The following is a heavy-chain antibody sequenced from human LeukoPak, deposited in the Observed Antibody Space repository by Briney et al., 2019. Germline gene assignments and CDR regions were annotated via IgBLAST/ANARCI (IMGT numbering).Heavy chain of an antibody. V-gene: IGHV1-46*01. CDR1: GYTFTSYY. CDR3: ARDNSLGDNAWWFDP. J-gene: IGHJ5*02. CDR2: INPTGSST. D-gene: IGHD1-26*01. Sequence: ASVKVSCKASGYTFTSYYMHWVRQAPGQGLEWMGLINPTGSSTAYAQKFQGRVTMTRDMSTSTDYMELSSLRSDDTAIYYCARDNSLGDNAWWFDPWGHGTLVTVSS.